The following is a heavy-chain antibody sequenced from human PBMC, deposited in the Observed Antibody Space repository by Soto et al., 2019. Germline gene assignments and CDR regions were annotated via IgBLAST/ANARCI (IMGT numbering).Heavy chain of an antibody. D-gene: IGHD3-3*01. J-gene: IGHJ5*02. Sequence: PSETLSLTCTVSGGSISSSSYYWGWIRQPPGKGLEWIGSIYYSGSTYYNPSLKSRVTISVDTSKNQFSLKLSSVTAADTAVYYCARLWAELRFLEWSKENWFDPWGQGTLVTVSS. V-gene: IGHV4-39*01. CDR2: IYYSGST. CDR1: GGSISSSSYY. CDR3: ARLWAELRFLEWSKENWFDP.